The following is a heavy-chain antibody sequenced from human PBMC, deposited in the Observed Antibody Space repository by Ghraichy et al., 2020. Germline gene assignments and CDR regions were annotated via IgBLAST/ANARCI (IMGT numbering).Heavy chain of an antibody. V-gene: IGHV3-23*01. CDR1: GFTFSNYA. CDR3: ATRRPCSGGTCYGLDF. D-gene: IGHD2-15*01. Sequence: GGSLRLSCVASGFTFSNYAMNWVRQGPEKGLEWVSTITEGGGGTYHADSVKGRFAISRDSSKNTLYLQMDSLRVEDTAVYYCATRRPCSGGTCYGLDFWGQGTLVTVSS. CDR2: ITEGGGGT. J-gene: IGHJ4*02.